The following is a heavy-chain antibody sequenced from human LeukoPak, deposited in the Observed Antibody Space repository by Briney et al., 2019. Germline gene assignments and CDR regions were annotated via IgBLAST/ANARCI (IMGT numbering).Heavy chain of an antibody. CDR3: ARGAAAGTGDY. J-gene: IGHJ4*02. CDR2: ISSSSSYI. Sequence: GGSLRLSCAASGFTFSTYNMNWVRQAPGKGLEWVSSISSSSSYIYYADSVKGRFTISRDNAKNSLYMQMNSLRAEDTAVYYCARGAAAGTGDYWGEGTLVTVSS. CDR1: GFTFSTYN. V-gene: IGHV3-21*01. D-gene: IGHD6-13*01.